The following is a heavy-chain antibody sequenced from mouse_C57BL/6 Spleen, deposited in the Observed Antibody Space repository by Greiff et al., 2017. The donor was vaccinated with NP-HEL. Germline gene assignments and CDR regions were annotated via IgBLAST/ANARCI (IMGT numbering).Heavy chain of an antibody. V-gene: IGHV1-69*01. CDR1: GYTFTSYW. J-gene: IGHJ1*03. Sequence: QVQLKQSGAELVMPGASVKLSCKASGYTFTSYWMHWVKQRPGQGLEWIGEIDPSDSYTNYNQKFKGKSTLTVDKSSSTAYMQLSSLTSEDSAVYYCARGGGSSYYWYFDVWGTGTTVTVSS. D-gene: IGHD1-1*01. CDR3: ARGGGSSYYWYFDV. CDR2: IDPSDSYT.